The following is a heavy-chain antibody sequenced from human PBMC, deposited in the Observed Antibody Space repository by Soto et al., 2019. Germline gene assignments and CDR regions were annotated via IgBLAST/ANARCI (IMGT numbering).Heavy chain of an antibody. CDR2: IGGSDGST. V-gene: IGHV3-23*01. Sequence: ELQLLESGGGLIQPGGSLRLSCAASGFTFSNCAMSWVRQPPGKGLEWVSGIGGSDGSTYYADSVKGRFTISRDNSKNTLYMQMNILRAEDTAVYYCAKVNYDFWSGYYDYWGQGTLVTVSS. J-gene: IGHJ4*02. D-gene: IGHD3-3*01. CDR1: GFTFSNCA. CDR3: AKVNYDFWSGYYDY.